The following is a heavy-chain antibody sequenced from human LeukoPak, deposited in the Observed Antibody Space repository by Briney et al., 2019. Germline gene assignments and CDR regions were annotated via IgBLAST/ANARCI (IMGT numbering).Heavy chain of an antibody. D-gene: IGHD5-18*01. Sequence: PGASLRLSCAASGFTFSSYAMSWVRQAPGKGLEWVSAISGSGGSTYYADSAKSRFTISRDNSKNTLYLQMNSLRAEDTAVYYCAKCDTAMAPGWFSDYWGQGTLVTVSS. J-gene: IGHJ4*02. CDR3: AKCDTAMAPGWFSDY. CDR2: ISGSGGST. CDR1: GFTFSSYA. V-gene: IGHV3-23*01.